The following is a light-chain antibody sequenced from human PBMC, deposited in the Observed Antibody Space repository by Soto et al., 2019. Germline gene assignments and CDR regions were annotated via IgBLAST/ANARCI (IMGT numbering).Light chain of an antibody. CDR1: SSDVGAYNY. CDR3: SSYTSATTYV. J-gene: IGLJ1*01. V-gene: IGLV2-14*01. Sequence: QSALTQPASVSGSPGQSITISCTGTSSDVGAYNYASWYQQYPGEAPKVIIYDVSHRPAGVSNRFSGSKSGNTASLTISGLQTQDEADYYCSSYTSATTYVFGTGTKLTVL. CDR2: DVS.